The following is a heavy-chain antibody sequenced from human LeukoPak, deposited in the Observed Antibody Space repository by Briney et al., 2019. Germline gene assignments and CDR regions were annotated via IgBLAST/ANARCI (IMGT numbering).Heavy chain of an antibody. D-gene: IGHD4-17*01. J-gene: IGHJ5*02. Sequence: SETLSLTCAVYGGSFSGYYWSWIRQPPGKGLEWIGSTYYSGSTYYNPSLKSRVTISVDTSKNQFSLKLSSVTAADTAVYYCARHWGGTTVTNDWFDPWGQGTLVTVSS. CDR1: GGSFSGYY. CDR2: TYYSGST. V-gene: IGHV4-34*01. CDR3: ARHWGGTTVTNDWFDP.